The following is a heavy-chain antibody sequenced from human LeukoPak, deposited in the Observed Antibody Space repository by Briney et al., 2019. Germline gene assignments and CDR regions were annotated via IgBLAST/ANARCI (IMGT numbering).Heavy chain of an antibody. V-gene: IGHV3-30*04. Sequence: GGSLRLSCAASRFTFSSYAMLWVRQLPGKGLEWVAIISYDGSNTYYADSVKGRFTISRDNAKNSLYLQMNSLRAEDTAVFYCARLRWEQTGYSSDYWGQGTLVTVSS. CDR1: RFTFSSYA. D-gene: IGHD4-23*01. J-gene: IGHJ4*02. CDR2: ISYDGSNT. CDR3: ARLRWEQTGYSSDY.